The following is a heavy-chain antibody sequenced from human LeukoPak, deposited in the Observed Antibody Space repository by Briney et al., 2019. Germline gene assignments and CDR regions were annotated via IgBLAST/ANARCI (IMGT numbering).Heavy chain of an antibody. CDR3: TRLLYSGSSWFDP. J-gene: IGHJ5*02. CDR1: GYSFTNYW. V-gene: IGHV5-51*01. D-gene: IGHD1-26*01. CDR2: IFPGDSDT. Sequence: GESLKISCKGSGYSFTNYWIGWVGQMPGKGLEWMGIIFPGDSDTRYSPSFQGQVTISADKSISTAYLQWSSLKASDTAMYYCTRLLYSGSSWFDPWGQGTLVTVSS.